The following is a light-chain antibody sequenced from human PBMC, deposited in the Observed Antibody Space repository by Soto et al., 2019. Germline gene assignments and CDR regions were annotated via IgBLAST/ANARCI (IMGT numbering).Light chain of an antibody. CDR2: TAS. CDR1: QSISSW. Sequence: DIQMTQSPSTLSASVGDRVTITCRASQSISSWLAWYQQKPGKAPNLLIYTASSLESGVPSRFSGSGSGTGFTLTISSLQPDDFATYYCQQYNSYPLTFGGGTQVEIK. J-gene: IGKJ4*01. V-gene: IGKV1-5*03. CDR3: QQYNSYPLT.